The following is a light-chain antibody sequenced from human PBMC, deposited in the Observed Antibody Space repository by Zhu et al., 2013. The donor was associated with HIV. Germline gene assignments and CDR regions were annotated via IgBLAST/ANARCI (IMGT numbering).Light chain of an antibody. CDR3: QHYNNWPPWT. Sequence: ELVLTQSPVTLAGFPGDRVTLSCRASQNVNKNLAWYQHKRGQSPRLLFSGASTRATGVPPRFSGSGSATEFTLTISGLQSDDFAVYYCQHYNNWPPWTFGQGTTVEMK. CDR2: GAS. V-gene: IGKV3-15*01. CDR1: QNVNKN. J-gene: IGKJ1*01.